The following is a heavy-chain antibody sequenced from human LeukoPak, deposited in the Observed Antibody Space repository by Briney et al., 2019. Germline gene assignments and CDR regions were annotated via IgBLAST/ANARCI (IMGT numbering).Heavy chain of an antibody. CDR1: GGSISSYY. D-gene: IGHD2-2*02. J-gene: IGHJ5*02. V-gene: IGHV4-59*01. CDR3: ARQAGRYCSSTSCYTGGP. Sequence: SETLSLTCTVSGGSISSYYWSWIRQPPGKGLEWIGYIYYSGSTNYNPSLKSRDTISVDTSKNQFSLKLSSVTAADTAVYYCARQAGRYCSSTSCYTGGPWGQGTLVTVSS. CDR2: IYYSGST.